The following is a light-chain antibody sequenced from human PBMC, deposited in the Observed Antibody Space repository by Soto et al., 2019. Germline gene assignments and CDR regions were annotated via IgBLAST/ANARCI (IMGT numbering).Light chain of an antibody. CDR3: QHYNSYSEA. Sequence: DIQMTQSPSTLADSPGVRVTITCRASQTISSWLAWYQRKPGKAPKLLIYKASTLKSGVPSRFSGSGSGTEFTLTISSLQPDDFATYYCQHYNSYSEAFGQGTKVDIK. J-gene: IGKJ1*01. V-gene: IGKV1-5*03. CDR2: KAS. CDR1: QTISSW.